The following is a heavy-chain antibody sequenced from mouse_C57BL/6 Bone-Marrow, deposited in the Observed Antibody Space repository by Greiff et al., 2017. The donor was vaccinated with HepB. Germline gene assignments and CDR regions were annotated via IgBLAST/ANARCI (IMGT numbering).Heavy chain of an antibody. CDR3: ARRGYRAWFAY. CDR1: GYTFTSYW. J-gene: IGHJ3*01. V-gene: IGHV1-69*01. CDR2: IDPSDSYT. Sequence: QVQLQQPGAELVMPGASVKLSCKASGYTFTSYWMHWVKQRPGQGLEWIGEIDPSDSYTNYNQKFKGKSTLTVDKSSSTAYMQLSSLTSEDSAVYYWARRGYRAWFAYWGQGTLVTVSA. D-gene: IGHD3-1*01.